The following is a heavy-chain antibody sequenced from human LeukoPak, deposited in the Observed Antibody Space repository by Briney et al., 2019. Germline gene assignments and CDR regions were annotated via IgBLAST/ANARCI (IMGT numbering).Heavy chain of an antibody. CDR3: ARVAGDYGDYPYYFDY. D-gene: IGHD4-17*01. CDR1: GYTFTSYG. CDR2: ISAYNGNT. Sequence: ASVKASCKASGYTFTSYGISWVRQAPGQGLEWMGWISAYNGNTNYAQKLQGRVTMTTDTSTSTAYMEPRGLRSDDTAVYYCARVAGDYGDYPYYFDYWGQGTLVTVSS. V-gene: IGHV1-18*01. J-gene: IGHJ4*02.